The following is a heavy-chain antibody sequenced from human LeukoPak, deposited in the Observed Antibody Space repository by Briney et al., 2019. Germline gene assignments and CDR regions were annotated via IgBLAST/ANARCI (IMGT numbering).Heavy chain of an antibody. CDR2: ISGSGGST. V-gene: IGHV3-23*01. J-gene: IGHJ4*02. Sequence: PGGSLRLSCAASGFTFSSYAMSWARQAPGKGLEWVSAISGSGGSTYYADSVKGRFTISRDNSKNTLYLQMNSLRAEDTAVYYCAGLNSYYDFWSGYYRESYFDYWGQGTLVTVSS. D-gene: IGHD3-3*01. CDR1: GFTFSSYA. CDR3: AGLNSYYDFWSGYYRESYFDY.